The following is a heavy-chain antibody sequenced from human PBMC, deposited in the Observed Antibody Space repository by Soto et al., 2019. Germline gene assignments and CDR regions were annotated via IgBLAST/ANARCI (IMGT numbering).Heavy chain of an antibody. J-gene: IGHJ4*02. CDR3: AKERYYDSSGPFDY. CDR2: ISGSGGST. Sequence: PVGSLRHSCAASGLTCSSYAMSWVRQATGKGLEWVSAISGSGGSTYYADSVKGRFTISRDNSKNTLYLQMNSLRAEDTAVYYCAKERYYDSSGPFDYWGQGTLVTVSS. CDR1: GLTCSSYA. D-gene: IGHD3-22*01. V-gene: IGHV3-23*01.